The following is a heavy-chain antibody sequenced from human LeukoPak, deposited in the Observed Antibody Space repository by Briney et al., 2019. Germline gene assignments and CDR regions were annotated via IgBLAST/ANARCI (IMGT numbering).Heavy chain of an antibody. V-gene: IGHV4-59*01. D-gene: IGHD4-17*01. Sequence: SETLSLTCTISGGSTNTYYWSWIRQPPGRGLEWIGYIYYIGSTNYSPSLKSRATISVDTSKNQFSLKLSSVTAADTAVYYCASKSSDHGELRFDYWGQGALVTVSS. J-gene: IGHJ4*02. CDR1: GGSTNTYY. CDR2: IYYIGST. CDR3: ASKSSDHGELRFDY.